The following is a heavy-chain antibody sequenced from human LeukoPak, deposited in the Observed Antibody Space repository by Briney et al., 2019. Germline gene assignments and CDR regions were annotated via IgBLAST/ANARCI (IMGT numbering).Heavy chain of an antibody. CDR3: ARASQLLEAFDT. CDR2: IYYSGST. CDR1: GGSISSYY. V-gene: IGHV4-59*01. D-gene: IGHD1-1*01. Sequence: TSETLSLTCTVSGGSISSYYWSWIRQPPGKGLEWIGYIYYSGSTNYNPSLKSRVTISVDTSKNQFSLKLSSVTAADTAVYYCARASQLLEAFDTWGQGTMVTVSS. J-gene: IGHJ3*02.